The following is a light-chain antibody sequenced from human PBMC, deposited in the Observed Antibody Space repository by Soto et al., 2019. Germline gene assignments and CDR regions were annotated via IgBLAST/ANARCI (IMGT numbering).Light chain of an antibody. CDR1: GSDVGIYNL. V-gene: IGLV2-14*02. CDR2: QDN. CDR3: SSHAGIINVV. Sequence: QSALTQPASVSGSPGQSITISCTGTGSDVGIYNLVSWYQQYPGKAPQLIIYQDNKRPSGISNRFSGSKSGNTASLTISGLQAEDEADYYCSSHAGIINVVFGGGTKLTVL. J-gene: IGLJ3*02.